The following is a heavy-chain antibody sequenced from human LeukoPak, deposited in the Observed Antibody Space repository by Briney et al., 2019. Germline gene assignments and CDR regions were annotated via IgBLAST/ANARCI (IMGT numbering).Heavy chain of an antibody. CDR2: INPNSGGT. Sequence: ASVKVSCKASGYTFTGYYMHWVRQAPGQGLEWMGWINPNSGGTNYAQKFQGRVTMTRDTSISTAYMELGRLRSDDTAVYYCARSKNYYYYMDVWGKGTTVTVSS. V-gene: IGHV1-2*02. J-gene: IGHJ6*03. CDR3: ARSKNYYYYMDV. CDR1: GYTFTGYY.